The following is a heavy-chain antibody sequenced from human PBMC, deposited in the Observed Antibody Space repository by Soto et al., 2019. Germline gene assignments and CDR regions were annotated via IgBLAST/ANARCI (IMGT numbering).Heavy chain of an antibody. J-gene: IGHJ4*02. CDR2: IRSKAYGGTT. CDR1: GFTFGDYA. CDR3: TNHQVAGVFDY. Sequence: GGSLRLSCTASGFTFGDYAMSWFRQAPGKGLEWVGFIRSKAYGGTTEYAASVKGRFTISRDDSKSIAYLQMNSLKTEDTAVYYCTNHQVAGVFDYWGQGTLVTVSS. D-gene: IGHD6-19*01. V-gene: IGHV3-49*03.